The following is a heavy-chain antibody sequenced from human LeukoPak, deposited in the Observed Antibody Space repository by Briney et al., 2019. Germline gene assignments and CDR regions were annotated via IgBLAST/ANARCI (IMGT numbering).Heavy chain of an antibody. J-gene: IGHJ4*02. D-gene: IGHD3-9*01. CDR3: AKGYTAGYFDY. Sequence: GGSLRLSCAASGFTFVDYAMHWVRQAPGKGLEWVSGISWNSGSIGYADSVKGRFTISRDNAKNSLYLQMNSLRAEDTALYYCAKGYTAGYFDYWGQGTLVTVSS. CDR2: ISWNSGSI. V-gene: IGHV3-9*01. CDR1: GFTFVDYA.